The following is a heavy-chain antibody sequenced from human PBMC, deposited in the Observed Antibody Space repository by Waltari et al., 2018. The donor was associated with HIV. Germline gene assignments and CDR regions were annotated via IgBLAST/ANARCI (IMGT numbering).Heavy chain of an antibody. CDR3: VRRRWRTTMVFLVKGGVFDI. Sequence: QVQLQQWGAGLMKPAETLSLHCAVYGGAFNNFFLSFFRQSPGKDFEWIGEINHSGKTDYNPSLKGRVSLSIDPSKKQFSLQLTSMSVADTAKYYCVRRRWRTTMVFLVKGGVFDIWGQGTEVTVSS. CDR2: INHSGKT. J-gene: IGHJ3*02. CDR1: GGAFNNFF. V-gene: IGHV4-34*02. D-gene: IGHD2-8*01.